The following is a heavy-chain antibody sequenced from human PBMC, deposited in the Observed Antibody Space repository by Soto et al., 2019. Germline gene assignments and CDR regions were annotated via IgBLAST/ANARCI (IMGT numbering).Heavy chain of an antibody. J-gene: IGHJ4*02. CDR2: ISPNGQGI. CDR1: GFTVTSNG. V-gene: IGHV3-23*01. CDR3: ARSGNEGAVDY. Sequence: GGSLRLSCGVSGFTVTSNGVSWVRQAPGKGLEWVSAISPNGQGIWYADSVKGRFTISRDISRNTVFLQMDSLRAEDTAVYYCARSGNEGAVDYWGQGTLVTVSS. D-gene: IGHD1-26*01.